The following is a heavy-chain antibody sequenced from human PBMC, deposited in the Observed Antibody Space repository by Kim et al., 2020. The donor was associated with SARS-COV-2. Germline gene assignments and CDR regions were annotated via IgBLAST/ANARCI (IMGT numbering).Heavy chain of an antibody. J-gene: IGHJ2*01. D-gene: IGHD2-21*02. CDR1: GYTFTAYY. Sequence: ASVKVSCKASGYTFTAYYMHWVRQAPGQGLEWMGRINPNMGGANYAQNFQGRVTLTRDTYISTAYVELSRLTSGDTAVYFCASQRGGVTGGTKTGCVLWG. CDR2: INPNMGGA. CDR3: ASQRGGVTGGTKTGCVL. V-gene: IGHV1-2*06.